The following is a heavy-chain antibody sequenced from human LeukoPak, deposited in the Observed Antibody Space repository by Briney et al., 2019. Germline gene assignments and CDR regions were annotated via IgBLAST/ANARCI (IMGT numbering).Heavy chain of an antibody. CDR1: GYTFTSYA. V-gene: IGHV1-3*03. D-gene: IGHD3-22*01. Sequence: ASVKVSCTASGYTFTSYAMHWVRQAPGQRLEWMGWINAGNGNTKYSQEFQGRVTITRDTSASTAYMELSSLRSEDMAVYYCARGRVDYDSSGYLRYYCDYWGQGTQVTVSS. CDR3: ARGRVDYDSSGYLRYYCDY. J-gene: IGHJ4*02. CDR2: INAGNGNT.